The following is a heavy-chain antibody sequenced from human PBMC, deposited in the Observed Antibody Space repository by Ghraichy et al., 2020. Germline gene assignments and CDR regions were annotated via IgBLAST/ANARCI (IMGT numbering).Heavy chain of an antibody. V-gene: IGHV1-69*13. CDR2: IIPIFGTS. CDR1: GGTFSSYA. Sequence: SVKVSCKTSGGTFSSYAISWVRQAPGQGLEWMGGIIPIFGTSNYEQNFQGRVTITADESTSTAYMELSSLRSEDTAVYYCARGGVYGSGIYDYWGQGTLVTVSS. J-gene: IGHJ4*02. D-gene: IGHD3-10*01. CDR3: ARGGVYGSGIYDY.